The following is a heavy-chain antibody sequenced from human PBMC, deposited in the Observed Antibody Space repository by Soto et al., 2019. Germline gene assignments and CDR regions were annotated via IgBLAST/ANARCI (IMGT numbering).Heavy chain of an antibody. CDR1: GFTFSSYA. D-gene: IGHD6-13*01. Sequence: GGSLRLSCAASGFTFSSYAMSWVRQAPGKGLEWVSAISGSGGSTYYADSVKGRFTISRDNSKNTLYLQMNSLRAEDTAVYYCALASLYSSSWYCNYWGQGTLVTVSS. J-gene: IGHJ4*02. CDR3: ALASLYSSSWYCNY. V-gene: IGHV3-23*01. CDR2: ISGSGGST.